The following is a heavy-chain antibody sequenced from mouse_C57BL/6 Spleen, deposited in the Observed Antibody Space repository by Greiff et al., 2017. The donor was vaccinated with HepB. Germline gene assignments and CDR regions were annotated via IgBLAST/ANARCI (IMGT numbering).Heavy chain of an antibody. D-gene: IGHD2-4*01. CDR3: ARSDYDYEGGYYAMDY. J-gene: IGHJ4*01. V-gene: IGHV1-22*01. CDR2: INPNNGGT. Sequence: EVQLQQSGPELVKPGASVKMSCKASGYTFTDYNMHWVKQSHGKSLEWIGYINPNNGGTSYNQKFKGKATLTVNKSSSTAYMELRSLTSEDSAVYYCARSDYDYEGGYYAMDYWGQGTSVTVSS. CDR1: GYTFTDYN.